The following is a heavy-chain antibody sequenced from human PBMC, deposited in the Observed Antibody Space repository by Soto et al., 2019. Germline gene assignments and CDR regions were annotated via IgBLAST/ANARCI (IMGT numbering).Heavy chain of an antibody. CDR3: AGGRGSNDYGDFGGYYYYYMDV. D-gene: IGHD4-17*01. V-gene: IGHV1-69*02. J-gene: IGHJ6*03. CDR1: GGTFSSYT. CDR2: IIPILGIA. Sequence: QVQLVQSGAEVKKPGSSVKVSCKASGGTFSSYTISWVRQAPGQGLEWMGRIIPILGIANYAQKFQGRVKITANKPTSTAYMALSSVRSEDTAVYYCAGGRGSNDYGDFGGYYYYYMDVWGKGTTVTVSS.